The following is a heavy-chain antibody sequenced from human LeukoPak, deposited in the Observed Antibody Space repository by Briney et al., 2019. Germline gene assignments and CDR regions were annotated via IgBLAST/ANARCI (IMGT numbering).Heavy chain of an antibody. CDR2: IYSGGST. V-gene: IGHV3-53*01. CDR3: ARSSSRSYNWFDP. CDR1: GFTVSSNY. J-gene: IGHJ5*02. D-gene: IGHD6-13*01. Sequence: GGSLRLSCAASGFTVSSNYMSWVRQAPGKGLEWVSVIYSGGSTYYADSVKGRFTISRDNSKNTLYLQMNSLRAEDTAVYYCARSSSRSYNWFDPWGQGTLVTVSS.